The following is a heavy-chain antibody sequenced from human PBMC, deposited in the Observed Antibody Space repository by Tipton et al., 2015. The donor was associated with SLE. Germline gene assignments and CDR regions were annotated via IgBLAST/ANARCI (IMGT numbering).Heavy chain of an antibody. D-gene: IGHD6-19*01. J-gene: IGHJ3*02. V-gene: IGHV4-34*01. CDR1: GGSISSHY. Sequence: TLSLTCTVSGGSISSHYWSWIRQPPGKGLEWIGEINHSGSTNYNPSLKSRVTISVDTSKNQFSLKLSSVTAADTAVYYCARVVAGYAFDIWGQGTMVTVSS. CDR2: INHSGST. CDR3: ARVVAGYAFDI.